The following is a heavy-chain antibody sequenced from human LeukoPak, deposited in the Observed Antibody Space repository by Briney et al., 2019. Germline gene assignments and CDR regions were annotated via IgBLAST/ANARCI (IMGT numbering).Heavy chain of an antibody. CDR1: GYTFTSYD. CDR2: MNPNSGNT. Sequence: ASVTVSCKASGYTFTSYDVNWVRQATGQGLEWMGWMNPNSGNTGYAQKFQGRVTMTRNTSISTAYMELSSLRSEDTAVYYCARAAHVLRFLGVWGKGTTVTVSS. CDR3: ARAAHVLRFLGV. V-gene: IGHV1-8*01. D-gene: IGHD3-3*01. J-gene: IGHJ6*04.